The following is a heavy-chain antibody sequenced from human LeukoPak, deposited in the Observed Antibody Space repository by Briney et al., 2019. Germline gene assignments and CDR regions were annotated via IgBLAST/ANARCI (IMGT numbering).Heavy chain of an antibody. J-gene: IGHJ5*02. CDR2: INPNSGGT. CDR3: ARAGRDGYNPNWFDP. Sequence: GASVKVSCKASGYTFTGYYMHWVRQAPGQGLEWMGRINPNSGGTNYAQKFQGRVTMTRDTSISTAYMELSRLRSDDTAVYYCARAGRDGYNPNWFDPWGQGNLVTVSS. V-gene: IGHV1-2*06. CDR1: GYTFTGYY. D-gene: IGHD5-24*01.